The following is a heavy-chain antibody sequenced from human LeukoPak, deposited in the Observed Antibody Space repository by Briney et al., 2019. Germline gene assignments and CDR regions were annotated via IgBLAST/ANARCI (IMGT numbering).Heavy chain of an antibody. CDR3: ARANWGRDYYYYYYMDV. D-gene: IGHD7-27*01. CDR1: GYSFTSYD. Sequence: ASVKVSCKASGYSFTSYDINWVRQATGQGLEWMGWMNPKSGNTGYAQKFQGRVTITRNISISTVYMELSSLRSEDAAVYYCARANWGRDYYYYYYMDVWGKGTTVTVSS. J-gene: IGHJ6*03. CDR2: MNPKSGNT. V-gene: IGHV1-8*03.